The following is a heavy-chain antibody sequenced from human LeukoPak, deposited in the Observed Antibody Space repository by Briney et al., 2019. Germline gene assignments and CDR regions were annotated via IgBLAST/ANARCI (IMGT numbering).Heavy chain of an antibody. J-gene: IGHJ4*02. D-gene: IGHD6-13*01. CDR3: AKGNAAAGIYD. CDR2: INGDGSST. V-gene: IGHV3-74*01. Sequence: GGSLRLSCAASGFTFNSYWMHWVRQAPGKGLVWVSRINGDGSSTRYADSAKGRFTISRDNAKNTLYLQMNSLRAEDTAVYYCAKGNAAAGIYDWGQGILVTVSS. CDR1: GFTFNSYW.